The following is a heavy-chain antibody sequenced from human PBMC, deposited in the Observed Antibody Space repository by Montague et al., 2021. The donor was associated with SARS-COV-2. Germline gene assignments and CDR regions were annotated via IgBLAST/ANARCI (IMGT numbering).Heavy chain of an antibody. CDR3: ARGDIVVVPAALGIAFYYYYYMDV. J-gene: IGHJ6*03. CDR2: INHSGST. D-gene: IGHD2-2*01. Sequence: SETLSLTCAVYGGSFSGYYWSWIRQPPGKGLEWIGEINHSGSTNXNPSLKRRVTISVDTSRNQFSLKLSSVTAADTAVYYCARGDIVVVPAALGIAFYYYYYMDVWGKGTTVTVSS. CDR1: GGSFSGYY. V-gene: IGHV4-34*01.